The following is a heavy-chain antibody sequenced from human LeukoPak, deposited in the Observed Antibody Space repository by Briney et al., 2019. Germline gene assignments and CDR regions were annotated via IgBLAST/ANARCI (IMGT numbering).Heavy chain of an antibody. CDR2: ISTSGSAI. CDR3: ATDYPGY. V-gene: IGHV3-48*03. J-gene: IGHJ4*02. CDR1: GFTFTSHL. D-gene: IGHD4/OR15-4a*01. Sequence: GGSLRLSCAASGFTFTSHLMNWVRQAPGKGLEWVSWISTSGSAIYYADSVKGRFTISRDNAKNSLYLQMNSLRAEDTAVYYCATDYPGYWGQGTLVTVSS.